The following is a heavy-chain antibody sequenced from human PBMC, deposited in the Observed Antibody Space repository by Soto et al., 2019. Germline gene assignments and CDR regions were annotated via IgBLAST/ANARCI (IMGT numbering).Heavy chain of an antibody. D-gene: IGHD3-10*01. CDR2: FDPEDGET. J-gene: IGHJ6*02. CDR3: ATWRITMVRGVTFYYGMDV. V-gene: IGHV1-24*01. Sequence: ASVKVSCKVSGYTLTELSMHWVRQAPGKGLEWMGGFDPEDGETIYAQKFQGRVTMTEDTSTDTAYMELSSLRSEDTAVYYCATWRITMVRGVTFYYGMDVWGQGTTVTVSS. CDR1: GYTLTELS.